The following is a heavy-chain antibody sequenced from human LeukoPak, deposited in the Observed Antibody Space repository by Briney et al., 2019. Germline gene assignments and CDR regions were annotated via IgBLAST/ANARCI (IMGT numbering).Heavy chain of an antibody. CDR2: ISGGGSTI. J-gene: IGHJ4*02. D-gene: IGHD6-19*01. CDR1: GFTFSDYY. V-gene: IGHV3-11*04. Sequence: GGSLRLSCAASGFTFSDYYMSWIRQAPGKGLEWISYISGGGSTIYYADSVKGRFTISRDSAKNSLYLQMNSLRAEDTAVYYCARIVSDIPSVAGHFDYWGQGTLVTVSS. CDR3: ARIVSDIPSVAGHFDY.